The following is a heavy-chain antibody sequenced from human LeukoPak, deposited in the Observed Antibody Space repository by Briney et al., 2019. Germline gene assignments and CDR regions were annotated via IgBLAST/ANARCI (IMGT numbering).Heavy chain of an antibody. CDR1: GGSISNYY. J-gene: IGHJ4*02. V-gene: IGHV4-59*01. CDR2: IYYSGST. CDR3: ARVDYYYDSSGYQY. D-gene: IGHD3-22*01. Sequence: SETLSLTCTVSGGSISNYYWSWIRQSPGKGLEWIGYIYYSGSTNYNPSLKSRVTISVDTSKNQFPLKLSSVTAADTAVYYCARVDYYYDSSGYQYWGQGTLVTVSS.